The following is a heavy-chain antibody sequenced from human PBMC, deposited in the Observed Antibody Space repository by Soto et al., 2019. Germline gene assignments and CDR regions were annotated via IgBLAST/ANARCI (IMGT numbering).Heavy chain of an antibody. V-gene: IGHV3-30*03. CDR2: ISFDGGNQ. Sequence: QVQLVESGGGVVQPGRSLRLSCAASGFTFSNYGMHWVRQAPGKGLEWVTVISFDGGNQYYADSVKGRFTVSRDNSENTLSLQMNSLRGDDTAVYYCARSTSSTLSYDYGMDVWGQGTTVTVSS. D-gene: IGHD6-6*01. CDR1: GFTFSNYG. J-gene: IGHJ6*02. CDR3: ARSTSSTLSYDYGMDV.